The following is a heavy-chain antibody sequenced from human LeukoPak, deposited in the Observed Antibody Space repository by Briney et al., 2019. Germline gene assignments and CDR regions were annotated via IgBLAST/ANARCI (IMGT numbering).Heavy chain of an antibody. V-gene: IGHV4-30-4*01. CDR2: IYYSGST. CDR1: GGSVSSGDYY. Sequence: SETLSLTCTVSGGSVSSGDYYWSWIRQPPGKGLEWIGYIYYSGSTYYNPSLKSRVTISVDTSENQFSLKLSSVTAADTAVYYCAIVDTAIRDWGQGTLVTVSS. D-gene: IGHD5-18*01. J-gene: IGHJ4*02. CDR3: AIVDTAIRD.